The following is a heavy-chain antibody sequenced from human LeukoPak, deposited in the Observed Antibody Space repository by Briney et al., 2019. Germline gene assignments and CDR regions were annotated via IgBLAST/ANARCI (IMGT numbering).Heavy chain of an antibody. Sequence: PSETLSLTCTVSGGSISSSSYYWSWIRQPPGKGLEWIGYIYYSGSTNYNPSLKSRVTISVDTSKNQFSLKLSSVTAADTAVYYCARRSGYSSSEDYWGQGILVTVSS. CDR2: IYYSGST. CDR1: GGSISSSSYY. CDR3: ARRSGYSSSEDY. V-gene: IGHV4-61*05. D-gene: IGHD3-22*01. J-gene: IGHJ4*02.